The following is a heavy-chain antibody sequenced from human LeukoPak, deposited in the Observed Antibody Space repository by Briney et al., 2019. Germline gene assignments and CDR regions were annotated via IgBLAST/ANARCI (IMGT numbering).Heavy chain of an antibody. CDR1: EFTFSDYY. Sequence: GGSLRLSCVASEFTFSDYYMRWIRQAPGKGLEWVAYINNNGSTMYYADSVKGRFTISRDNSQNTLYLQMNSLRAEDTAVYYCAKARETPIAGGLLAPWGPGTLVTASS. V-gene: IGHV3-11*01. D-gene: IGHD6-13*01. CDR3: AKARETPIAGGLLAP. CDR2: INNNGSTM. J-gene: IGHJ5*02.